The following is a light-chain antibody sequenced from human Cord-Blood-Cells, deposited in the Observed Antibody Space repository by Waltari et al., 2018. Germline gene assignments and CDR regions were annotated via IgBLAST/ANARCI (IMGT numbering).Light chain of an antibody. V-gene: IGLV1-40*01. CDR1: SSNIGAGYD. J-gene: IGLJ3*02. CDR3: QSYDSSLSGWV. Sequence: QSVLTQPPSVSGAPGQRVTISCTGSSSNIGAGYDVHWYQQLPGTAPKLLFYGNGNRPSGCPDRFSGSKSGTSASLAITGLQAEDEADYYCQSYDSSLSGWVFGGGTKLTVL. CDR2: GNG.